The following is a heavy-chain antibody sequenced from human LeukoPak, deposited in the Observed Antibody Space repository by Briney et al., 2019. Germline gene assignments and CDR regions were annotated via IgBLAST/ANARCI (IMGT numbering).Heavy chain of an antibody. CDR1: GFKFDDYG. CDR3: ARLFGGVTTFDF. CDR2: INWNGGRT. Sequence: GGSLRLSCAASGFKFDDYGMSWVRQAPGKGLEWVSGINWNGGRTGYADSVKGRFTISRDNARNSLYLEMNSLRAEDTAVYYCARLFGGVTTFDFWGQGALVTVSS. D-gene: IGHD1-1*01. J-gene: IGHJ4*02. V-gene: IGHV3-20*04.